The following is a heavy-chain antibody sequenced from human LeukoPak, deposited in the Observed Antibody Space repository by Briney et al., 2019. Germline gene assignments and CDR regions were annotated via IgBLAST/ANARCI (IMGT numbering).Heavy chain of an antibody. Sequence: GGSLRLSCAASGFTFSSYGMHWVRQAPGKGLEWVAVISYDGSNKYYADYVKGRFAISRDNSKNTLYMQMNSLRAEDTAVYYCAKTSEAQPVDYWGQGTLVTVSS. CDR2: ISYDGSNK. V-gene: IGHV3-30*18. D-gene: IGHD2-2*01. J-gene: IGHJ4*02. CDR1: GFTFSSYG. CDR3: AKTSEAQPVDY.